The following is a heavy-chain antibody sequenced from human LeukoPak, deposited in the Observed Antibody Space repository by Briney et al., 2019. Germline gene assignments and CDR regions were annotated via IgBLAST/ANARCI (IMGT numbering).Heavy chain of an antibody. Sequence: ASVKVSCKASGYSFTSYGISWVRLAPGQGLEWMGWISAHNGNTKYAQEVQGRVTMTTDTSTSTAYMEMRSLRSDDTAVYYCARDHGNYFHFWGQGTLVTVSS. V-gene: IGHV1-18*01. CDR1: GYSFTSYG. CDR3: ARDHGNYFHF. J-gene: IGHJ4*02. D-gene: IGHD3-10*01. CDR2: ISAHNGNT.